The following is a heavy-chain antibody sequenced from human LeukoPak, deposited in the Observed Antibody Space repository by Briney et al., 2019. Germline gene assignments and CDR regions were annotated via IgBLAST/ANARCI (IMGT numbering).Heavy chain of an antibody. Sequence: GGSLRLSCAASGFTFSRYAIHWVRQAPGKGLEWVAAISYDGSDRPYADSVKGRFIISRDNSKNTLYVQMNSLRPEDTAVYYCARGSIVGATLPLDVRGQGTMVTVSS. J-gene: IGHJ3*01. CDR1: GFTFSRYA. D-gene: IGHD1-26*01. V-gene: IGHV3-30-3*01. CDR2: ISYDGSDR. CDR3: ARGSIVGATLPLDV.